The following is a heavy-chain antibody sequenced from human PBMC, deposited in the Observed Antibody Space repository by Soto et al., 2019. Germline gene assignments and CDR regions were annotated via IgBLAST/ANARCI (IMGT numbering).Heavy chain of an antibody. CDR1: GFSLSSKGMR. CDR3: ALAPGGLTVTTYFFDY. V-gene: IGHV2-70*04. CDR2: IDWDDDK. D-gene: IGHD4-17*01. J-gene: IGHJ4*02. Sequence: SGPTLVNPTQTLTLTCTFSGFSLSSKGMRVSWIRQPPGKALEWLARIDWDDDKFYSPSLRTRLTISKDTSKNQVVLTMTNVDPKDTATYYCALAPGGLTVTTYFFDYRGEGALDTVAS.